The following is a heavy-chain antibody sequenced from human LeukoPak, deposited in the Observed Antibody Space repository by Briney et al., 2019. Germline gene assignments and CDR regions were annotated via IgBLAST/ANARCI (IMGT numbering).Heavy chain of an antibody. CDR1: GYTFTSYY. Sequence: ASVKVSCKASGYTFTSYYMHWVRQAPGQGLEWMGIINPSGGSTSYAQKFQGRVTMTRDTSTSTVYMELSSLRSEDTAVYYCAGEPDSSGSARVVSGVNADYWGQGTLVTVSS. CDR2: INPSGGST. D-gene: IGHD3-22*01. CDR3: AGEPDSSGSARVVSGVNADY. J-gene: IGHJ4*02. V-gene: IGHV1-46*01.